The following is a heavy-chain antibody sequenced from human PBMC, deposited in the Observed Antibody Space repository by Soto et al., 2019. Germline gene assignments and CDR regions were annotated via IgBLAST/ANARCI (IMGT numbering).Heavy chain of an antibody. Sequence: PSETLSLTCAVYGGSFSGYYWSWIRQPPGKGLEWIGEINHSGSTNYNPSLKSRVTISVDTPKNQFSLKLSSVTAADTAVYYCARATVEMATMYPTNYYYYYGMDVWGQGTTVTVSS. V-gene: IGHV4-34*01. D-gene: IGHD5-12*01. CDR3: ARATVEMATMYPTNYYYYYGMDV. CDR1: GGSFSGYY. CDR2: INHSGST. J-gene: IGHJ6*02.